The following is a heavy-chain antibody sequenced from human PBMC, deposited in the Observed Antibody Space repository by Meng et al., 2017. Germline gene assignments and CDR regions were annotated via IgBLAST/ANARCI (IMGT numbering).Heavy chain of an antibody. CDR3: TRHGVGGATPPFDY. CDR2: IRSKANSYAT. V-gene: IGHV3-73*02. Sequence: VQLVEAGGGWVPPGGSLKLSCAASGFTFSGSAMHWVRQASGKGLEWVGRIRSKANSYATAYAASVKGRFTISRDDSKNTAYLQMNSLKTEDTAVYYCTRHGVGGATPPFDYWGQGTLVTVSS. J-gene: IGHJ4*02. CDR1: GFTFSGSA. D-gene: IGHD1-26*01.